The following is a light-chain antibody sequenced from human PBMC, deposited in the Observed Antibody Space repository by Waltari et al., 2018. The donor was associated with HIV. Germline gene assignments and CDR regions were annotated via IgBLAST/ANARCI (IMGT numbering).Light chain of an antibody. V-gene: IGLV2-8*01. Sequence: QSALTQPPSASGSPGQSVTISCTGTSSDVGGYNYVSWYQQHPGKAPKLMIYVVNKRPSGVPDRFSGSKSGNTASLTVSGLQAEDEADYYCSSYAGSDNLLFGGGTKLTVL. J-gene: IGLJ3*02. CDR3: SSYAGSDNLL. CDR2: VVN. CDR1: SSDVGGYNY.